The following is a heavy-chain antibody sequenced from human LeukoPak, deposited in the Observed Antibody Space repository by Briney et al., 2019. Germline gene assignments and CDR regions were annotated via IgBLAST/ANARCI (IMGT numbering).Heavy chain of an antibody. D-gene: IGHD2/OR15-2a*01. V-gene: IGHV3-11*01. CDR1: GLRFSDYY. CDR3: ATNLIGAGEYFQQ. J-gene: IGHJ1*01. Sequence: GGSLRLSCAASGLRFSDYYVSWIRQAPGKGLQWVSYISSGGDIMHYADSVKGRFTSSRDNAKNSGYLAMNSLGAEDTAVYYCATNLIGAGEYFQQWGQGTLVTVSS. CDR2: ISSGGDIM.